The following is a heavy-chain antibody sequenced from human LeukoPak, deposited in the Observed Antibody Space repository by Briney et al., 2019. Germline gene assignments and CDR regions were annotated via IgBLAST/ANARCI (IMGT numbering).Heavy chain of an antibody. Sequence: GGSLRLSCAASGFTFSSYGMHWVRQAPGKGLEWVAFIRYDGSNKYYADSVKGRFTISRDSSKNTLYLQMNSLRAEDTAVYYCARGFGSGSYYSHWGQGTLVTVSS. CDR2: IRYDGSNK. D-gene: IGHD3-10*01. CDR1: GFTFSSYG. CDR3: ARGFGSGSYYSH. V-gene: IGHV3-30*02. J-gene: IGHJ4*02.